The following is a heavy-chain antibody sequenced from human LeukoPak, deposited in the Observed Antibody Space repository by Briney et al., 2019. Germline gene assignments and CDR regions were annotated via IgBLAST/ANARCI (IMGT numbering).Heavy chain of an antibody. Sequence: TETLSLTCAAYGGSFSGYYWNWIRQPPGKGLEWIGEINHSGSTIYNPSLKSRVTISADTSKNQFSLRLSSVTAADSAVYYCAIIVVVPAAPDAFDIWGQGTMVTVSS. CDR3: AIIVVVPAAPDAFDI. V-gene: IGHV4-34*01. CDR2: INHSGST. D-gene: IGHD2-2*01. J-gene: IGHJ3*02. CDR1: GGSFSGYY.